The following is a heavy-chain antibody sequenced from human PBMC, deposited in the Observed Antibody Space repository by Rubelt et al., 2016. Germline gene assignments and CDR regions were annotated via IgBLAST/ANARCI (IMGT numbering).Heavy chain of an antibody. V-gene: IGHV4-59*08. CDR1: GGSISSYY. CDR2: TYYSGST. CDR3: ARLELGGRGFDY. Sequence: QVQLQESGPGLVKPSETLSLTCTVSGGSISSYYWSWIRQPPGKGLEWIGYTYYSGSTNYNPSLKSRVTISVDTSKYQFCLRRSSVTAADTAVYYCARLELGGRGFDYGGQGSLVTVSS. J-gene: IGHJ4*02. D-gene: IGHD1-7*01.